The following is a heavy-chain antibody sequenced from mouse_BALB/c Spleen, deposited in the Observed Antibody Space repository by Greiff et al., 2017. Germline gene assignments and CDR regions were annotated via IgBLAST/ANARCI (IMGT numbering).Heavy chain of an antibody. J-gene: IGHJ4*01. Sequence: DVKLVESGGGLVKPGGSLKLSCAASGFTFSSYAMSWVRQTPEKRLEWVASISSGGSTYYPDSVKGRFTISRDNARNILYLQMSSLRSEDTAMYYCARGYGSLYYYAMDYWGQGTSVTVSS. CDR1: GFTFSSYA. CDR2: ISSGGST. V-gene: IGHV5-6-5*01. CDR3: ARGYGSLYYYAMDY. D-gene: IGHD1-1*01.